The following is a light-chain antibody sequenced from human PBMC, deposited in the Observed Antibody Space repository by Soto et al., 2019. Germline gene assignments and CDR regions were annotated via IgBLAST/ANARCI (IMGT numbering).Light chain of an antibody. Sequence: DIVMTQSPDSLAVSLGERATINCKSSRNIFYSSNNDDYLAWYQQKPGQPPKLLFYGASIRQSGVPDRFSGSGSGTDFTLTISSLQAEDVAVYYCQQYYGSWTFGQGTKVEIK. CDR3: QQYYGSWT. J-gene: IGKJ1*01. CDR1: RNIFYSSNNDDY. V-gene: IGKV4-1*01. CDR2: GAS.